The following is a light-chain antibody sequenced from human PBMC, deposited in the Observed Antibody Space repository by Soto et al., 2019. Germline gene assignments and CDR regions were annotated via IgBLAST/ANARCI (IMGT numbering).Light chain of an antibody. CDR2: GSS. V-gene: IGKV3-15*01. J-gene: IGKJ5*01. Sequence: EIVMTHSPGTLSFSPLERATLSCSASQRVISGYLAWYQQKPGQAPRLLIYGSSTRATGVPARFSGSASGTEFTLTISSLQSEDFGVYYCQQYNDWPRTFGQGTRLEIK. CDR1: QRVISG. CDR3: QQYNDWPRT.